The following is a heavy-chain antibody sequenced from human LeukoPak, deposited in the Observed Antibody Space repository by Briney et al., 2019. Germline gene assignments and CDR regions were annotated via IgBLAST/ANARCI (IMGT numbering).Heavy chain of an antibody. CDR3: ARHSEEQPGGYFDY. V-gene: IGHV4-39*01. CDR2: VYHSGST. J-gene: IGHJ4*02. CDR1: GGSITNTNYY. D-gene: IGHD3-16*01. Sequence: SETLSLTCTVSGGSITNTNYYWAWIRQPPGEGLEWIGSVYHSGSTYYNPSLKSRVTISVDTSKNQFSLKLSSVTAADTAVYYCARHSEEQPGGYFDYWGQGTLVTVSS.